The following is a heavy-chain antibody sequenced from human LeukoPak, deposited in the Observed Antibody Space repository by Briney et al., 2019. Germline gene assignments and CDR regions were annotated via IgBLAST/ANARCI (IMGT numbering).Heavy chain of an antibody. CDR2: INPDGGYT. J-gene: IGHJ5*02. D-gene: IGHD3-9*01. CDR3: ARDHSNDDKSWWFDL. V-gene: IGHV1-46*01. Sequence: SSVTVSCKSSGYSFTRHWIHWVRPPPGQGLAWVGIINPDGGYTVYAQKFQGRVSVTRDMSSSTVYMELSRLRYEDTAVYYCARDHSNDDKSWWFDLWGQGTLVSVSA. CDR1: GYSFTRHW.